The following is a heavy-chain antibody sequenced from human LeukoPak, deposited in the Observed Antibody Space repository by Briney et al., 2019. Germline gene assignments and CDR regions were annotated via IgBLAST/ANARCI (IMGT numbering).Heavy chain of an antibody. Sequence: SETLSFTCAVYGGSITGYYWSWIRQTPGRGLEWVGEIHYTEATSYNPSLKSRTTISTDTSKNQFSLRLSSVTAADTAVYYCARGNILTGYCFDFWGQGALVTVSS. V-gene: IGHV4-34*01. J-gene: IGHJ4*02. D-gene: IGHD3-9*01. CDR3: ARGNILTGYCFDF. CDR1: GGSITGYY. CDR2: IHYTEAT.